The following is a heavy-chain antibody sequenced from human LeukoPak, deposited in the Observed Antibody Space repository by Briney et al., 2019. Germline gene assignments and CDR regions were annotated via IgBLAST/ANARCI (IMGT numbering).Heavy chain of an antibody. CDR1: GGSISSVDYY. J-gene: IGHJ1*01. V-gene: IGHV4-31*03. D-gene: IGHD3-22*01. CDR2: IYYSGST. Sequence: PSETLSLTCTVSGGSISSVDYYWSWIRQHPGKGLEWIGYIYYSGSTYYNPSLKSRVTISVDTSKNQFSLKLSSVTAADTAVYYCARRPMIPKSSSGYFQHWGQGTLVTVSS. CDR3: ARRPMIPKSSSGYFQH.